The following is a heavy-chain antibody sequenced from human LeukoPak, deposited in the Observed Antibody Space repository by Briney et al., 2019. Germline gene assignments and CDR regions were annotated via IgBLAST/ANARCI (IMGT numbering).Heavy chain of an antibody. CDR1: GGSISSGGYY. V-gene: IGHV4-30-2*01. CDR2: IYHSGST. J-gene: IGHJ3*02. CDR3: ARIDSQQIVRVAFDI. D-gene: IGHD6-6*01. Sequence: SETLSLTCTVSGGSISSGGYYWSWIRQPPGKGLEWIGYIYHSGSTYYNPSLKSRVTISVDRPKNQFSLKLSSVTAADTAVYYCARIDSQQIVRVAFDIWGQGTMVTVSS.